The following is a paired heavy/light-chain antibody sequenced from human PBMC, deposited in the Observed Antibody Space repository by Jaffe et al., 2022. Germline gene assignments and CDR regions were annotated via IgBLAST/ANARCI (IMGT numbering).Heavy chain of an antibody. V-gene: IGHV3-48*01. CDR3: ASLGGLFHMYYFDY. J-gene: IGHJ4*02. CDR1: GFTFSSYS. D-gene: IGHD3-16*01. CDR2: ISSSSSTI. Sequence: EVQLVESGGGLVQPGGSLRLSCAASGFTFSSYSMNWVRQAPGKGLEWVSYISSSSSTIYYADSVKGRFTISRDNAKNSLYLQMNSLRAEDTAVYYCASLGGLFHMYYFDYWGQGTLVTVSS.
Light chain of an antibody. CDR3: LQHNSYFT. J-gene: IGKJ5*01. CDR1: QGIRND. CDR2: AAS. V-gene: IGKV1-17*01. Sequence: DIQMTQSPSSLSASVGDRVTITCRASQGIRNDLGWYQQKPGKAPKRLIYAASSLQSGVPSRFSGSGSGTEFTLTISSLQPEDFATYYCLQHNSYFTFGQGTRLEIK.